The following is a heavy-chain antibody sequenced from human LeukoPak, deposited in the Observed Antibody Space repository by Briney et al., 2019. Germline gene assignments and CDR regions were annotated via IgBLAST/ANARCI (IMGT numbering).Heavy chain of an antibody. V-gene: IGHV4-59*01. CDR2: IYYSGST. D-gene: IGHD4-17*01. CDR3: ARDNFGDYGTFDY. Sequence: PSETLSLTCTVSGGSISSYYWSWIWQPPGKGLEWIGYIYYSGSTNYNPSLKSRVTISVDTSKNQFSLKLSSVTAADTAVYYCARDNFGDYGTFDYWGQGTLVTVSS. J-gene: IGHJ4*02. CDR1: GGSISSYY.